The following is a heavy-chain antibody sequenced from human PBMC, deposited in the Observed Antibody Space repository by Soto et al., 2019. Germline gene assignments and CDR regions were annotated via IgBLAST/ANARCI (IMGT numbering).Heavy chain of an antibody. D-gene: IGHD3-10*01. CDR3: AKASGWFGEFDY. Sequence: EVQLLESGGGLVQPGGSLRLSCAASGFTFSSYAMSWVRQAPGKGLEWVSAISGSGGSTYYADSVKGRFTISRDNSKNTRYRQMNGRRAEDTAVYYCAKASGWFGEFDYWGQGTLVTVSS. CDR1: GFTFSSYA. CDR2: ISGSGGST. J-gene: IGHJ4*02. V-gene: IGHV3-23*01.